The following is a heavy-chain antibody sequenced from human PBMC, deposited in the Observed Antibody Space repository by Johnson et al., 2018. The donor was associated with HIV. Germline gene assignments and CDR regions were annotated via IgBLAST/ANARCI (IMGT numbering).Heavy chain of an antibody. Sequence: QVQLVESGGGVVQPGRSLRLSCAASGFTFSSYAMHWVRQAPGKGLEWVAVISYDGSNKYYADSVKGRFTISRDNFKNTLYLQMNSLRAEDTAVYYCARAQAGIAAHEGNEPNSVAFDIWGQGTMVTVSS. CDR3: ARAQAGIAAHEGNEPNSVAFDI. V-gene: IGHV3-30*04. CDR1: GFTFSSYA. CDR2: ISYDGSNK. J-gene: IGHJ3*02. D-gene: IGHD6-6*01.